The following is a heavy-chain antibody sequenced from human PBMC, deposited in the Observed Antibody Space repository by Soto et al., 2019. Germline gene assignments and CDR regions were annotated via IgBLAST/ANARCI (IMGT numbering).Heavy chain of an antibody. V-gene: IGHV4-30-2*01. D-gene: IGHD3-9*01. CDR2: IYHSGST. Sequence: ASQTLSLPCAVSGGSISSGGYSWSWIRQPPGKGLEWIGYIYHSGSTYYNPSLKSRVTISVDRSKNQFSLKLSSVTAADTAVYYCARVPVNFAWSSRDYYYYRMDVLGQ. J-gene: IGHJ6*02. CDR1: GGSISSGGYS. CDR3: ARVPVNFAWSSRDYYYYRMDV.